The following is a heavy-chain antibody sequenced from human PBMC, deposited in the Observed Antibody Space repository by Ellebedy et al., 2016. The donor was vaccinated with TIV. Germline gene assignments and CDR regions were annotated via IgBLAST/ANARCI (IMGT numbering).Heavy chain of an antibody. CDR3: ATDGMFD. J-gene: IGHJ4*02. Sequence: GGSLRLXXVASGFTFRGYWMHWVRQAPGKGLVWVSRINSDASRTDYADFVKGRFTISRDNAKNTLYLQMNVLRADDTAVYYCATDGMFDWGQGTLVTVSS. V-gene: IGHV3-74*01. CDR1: GFTFRGYW. D-gene: IGHD3-10*02. CDR2: INSDASRT.